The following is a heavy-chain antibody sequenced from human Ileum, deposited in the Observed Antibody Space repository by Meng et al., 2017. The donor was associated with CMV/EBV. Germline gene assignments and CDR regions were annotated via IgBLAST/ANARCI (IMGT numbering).Heavy chain of an antibody. D-gene: IGHD2-2*01. CDR2: ISYDGSNK. V-gene: IGHV3-30*04. CDR3: ARDRYCSSTSCYLSDAFDI. CDR1: GFTFSSYA. Sequence: GGSLRPSCSASGFTFSSYAMHWVRQAPGKGLEWVAVISYDGSNKYYADSVKGRFTISRNNSKNTLYLQMNSLRAEDTAVYYCARDRYCSSTSCYLSDAFDIWGQGTMVTVSS. J-gene: IGHJ3*02.